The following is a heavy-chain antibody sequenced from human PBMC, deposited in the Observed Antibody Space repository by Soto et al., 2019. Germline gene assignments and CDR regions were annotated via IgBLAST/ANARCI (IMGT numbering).Heavy chain of an antibody. CDR2: MSYDGSST. D-gene: IGHD2-15*01. CDR1: GFTFGSYG. J-gene: IGHJ4*01. V-gene: IGHV3-30*18. CDR3: AKARMKPLPFLHY. Sequence: QVQVVESGGGVVQPGRSLRLSCEASGFTFGSYGMHWVRQAPGKGLEWVTFMSYDGSSTYYADSVKGRFTVYRDNSKNTMYLQLNNLRPEDTDVYYCAKARMKPLPFLHYWGQGTLVTVSS.